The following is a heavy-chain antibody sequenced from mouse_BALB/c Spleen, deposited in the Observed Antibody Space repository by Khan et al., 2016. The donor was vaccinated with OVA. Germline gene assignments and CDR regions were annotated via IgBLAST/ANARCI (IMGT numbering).Heavy chain of an antibody. D-gene: IGHD2-13*01. CDR1: GYTFTNHW. V-gene: IGHV1-69*02. CDR2: IYPSDSYT. J-gene: IGHJ2*01. CDR3: TRGDPGSFDY. Sequence: QVQLKQSGAELVRPGASVKLSCQASGYTFTNHWINWVKQRPGQGFEWIGNIYPSDSYTNYNHQFKDKATLTVDKSSSAAYMQLSSPTSEDSAVYYCTRGDPGSFDYWGQGTTLTVSS.